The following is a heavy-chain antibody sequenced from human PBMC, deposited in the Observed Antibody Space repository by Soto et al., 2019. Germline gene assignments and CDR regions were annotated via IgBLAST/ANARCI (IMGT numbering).Heavy chain of an antibody. CDR3: AAGDSSGYYGG. CDR2: ITVGTGNT. CDR1: GFIFTSSS. Sequence: SVKVSCKASGFIFTSSSGQWVRQARGQRLEWIGWITVGTGNTNYAQKFQERVTITRDMSTSTAYMELSNLRSEDTAVYYCAAGDSSGYYGGWGQGTQVTVSS. J-gene: IGHJ4*02. V-gene: IGHV1-58*01. D-gene: IGHD3-22*01.